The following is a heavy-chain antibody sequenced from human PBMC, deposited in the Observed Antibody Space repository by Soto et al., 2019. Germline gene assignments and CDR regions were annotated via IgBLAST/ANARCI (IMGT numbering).Heavy chain of an antibody. CDR3: ASQPSYGDYVDY. J-gene: IGHJ4*02. V-gene: IGHV3-21*04. D-gene: IGHD4-17*01. CDR1: GFTFSSYS. Sequence: GGSLRLSCAASGFTFSSYSMNWVRQAPGKGLEWVSSISSSSSYTYYADSVKGRFTISRDNSKNTLYLQMNSLRAEDTAIYYCASQPSYGDYVDYWGQGTLVTVSS. CDR2: ISSSSSYT.